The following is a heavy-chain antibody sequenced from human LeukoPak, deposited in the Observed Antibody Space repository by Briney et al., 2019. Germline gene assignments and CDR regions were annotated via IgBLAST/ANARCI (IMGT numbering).Heavy chain of an antibody. CDR2: IYHSGGT. J-gene: IGHJ3*02. D-gene: IGHD3-22*01. CDR3: ARILGDYYDSKYAFDI. Sequence: SETLSLTCAVYGGSFSGYYWSWIRQPPGKGLEWIGYIYHSGGTYYNPSLKSRVTISVDRSKNQFSLKLSSVTAADTAVYYCARILGDYYDSKYAFDIWGQGTMVTVSS. V-gene: IGHV4-34*01. CDR1: GGSFSGYY.